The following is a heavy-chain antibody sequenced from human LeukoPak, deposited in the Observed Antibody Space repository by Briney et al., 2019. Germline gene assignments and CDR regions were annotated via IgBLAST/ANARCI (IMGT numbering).Heavy chain of an antibody. CDR3: ARVSGGYGSIDY. CDR2: ISAGNGDT. D-gene: IGHD3-10*01. CDR1: GYTFSSFA. V-gene: IGHV1-3*01. J-gene: IGHJ4*02. Sequence: ASVKVSCKAAGYTFSSFAMHWIRQAPGQRFEWMGWISAGNGDTKYSQKFQDRLTITRDTSASTAYMELSSLRSEDTAVYYCARVSGGYGSIDYWGQGTLVTVSS.